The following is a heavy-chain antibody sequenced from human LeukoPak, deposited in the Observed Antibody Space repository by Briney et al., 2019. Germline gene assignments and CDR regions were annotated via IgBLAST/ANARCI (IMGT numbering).Heavy chain of an antibody. Sequence: PGGSLRLSCAASGFTFSSYSMNWVRQAPGKGLEWVSSISSSSSYIYYADSVKGRFTISRDNAKNSLYLQMNSLRAEDTAVYYCARDTGKSSGYYSWYYYYGMDVWGQGTTVTVSS. D-gene: IGHD3-22*01. V-gene: IGHV3-21*01. CDR1: GFTFSSYS. J-gene: IGHJ6*02. CDR3: ARDTGKSSGYYSWYYYYGMDV. CDR2: ISSSSSYI.